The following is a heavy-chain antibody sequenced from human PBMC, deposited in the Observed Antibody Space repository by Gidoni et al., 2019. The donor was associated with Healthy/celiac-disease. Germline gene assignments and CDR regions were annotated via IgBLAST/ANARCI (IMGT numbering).Heavy chain of an antibody. CDR3: ARPHYYDSSGYYFTGSDAFDI. V-gene: IGHV5-10-1*03. J-gene: IGHJ3*02. CDR1: GYSFTSYW. CDR2: IDPSDSYT. Sequence: EVQLVQSGAEVKKPGEALRISCKGSGYSFTSYWLSWVRQMPGKGLEWMGRIDPSDSYTNYSPSFQGHVTISADKSISTAYLQWSSLKASDTAMYYCARPHYYDSSGYYFTGSDAFDIWGQGTMVTVSS. D-gene: IGHD3-22*01.